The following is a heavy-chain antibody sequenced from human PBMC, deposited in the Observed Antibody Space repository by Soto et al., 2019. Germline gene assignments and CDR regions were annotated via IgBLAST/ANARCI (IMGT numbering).Heavy chain of an antibody. V-gene: IGHV3-33*01. CDR3: ARGHTNMFH. J-gene: IGHJ4*02. CDR1: EFTLSSYG. CDR2: IWYDGSNK. D-gene: IGHD3-10*02. Sequence: QVQLVESGGGVVQPGRSLRLSCAASEFTLSSYGMHWVRQAPGKGLEWVAVIWYDGSNKYYADSVKGRFTISRDNSKNTLYLQMNSLRAEDTAVYYCARGHTNMFHWGQGTLVTVSS.